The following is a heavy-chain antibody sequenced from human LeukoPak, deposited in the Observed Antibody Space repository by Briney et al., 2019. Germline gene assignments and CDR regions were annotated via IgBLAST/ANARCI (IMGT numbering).Heavy chain of an antibody. CDR1: GGSISSYY. D-gene: IGHD3-3*01. Sequence: PSETLSLTCTVSGGSISSYYWSWIRQPPGKGLEWIGYIYHSGSTNYSPSLKSRVTISVDTSKNQFSLKLSSVTAADTAVYYCARGTIFGVVTDAFDIWGQGTMVTVSS. V-gene: IGHV4-59*12. CDR3: ARGTIFGVVTDAFDI. CDR2: IYHSGST. J-gene: IGHJ3*02.